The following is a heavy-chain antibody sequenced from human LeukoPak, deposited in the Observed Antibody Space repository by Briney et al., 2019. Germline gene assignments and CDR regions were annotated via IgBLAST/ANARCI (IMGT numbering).Heavy chain of an antibody. CDR2: IKPDGSAQ. CDR1: GFTFSSNW. V-gene: IGHV3-7*01. D-gene: IGHD7-27*01. CDR3: GRKTGVTGEAFDC. Sequence: GGSLRLSCATSGFTFSSNWMSWVRHVPGRGLDWVANIKPDGSAQYYAASVKGRFTVSRDNAKNSLYLQMNSLRVEDTAVYYCGRKTGVTGEAFDCWGQGTLVTVSS. J-gene: IGHJ4*02.